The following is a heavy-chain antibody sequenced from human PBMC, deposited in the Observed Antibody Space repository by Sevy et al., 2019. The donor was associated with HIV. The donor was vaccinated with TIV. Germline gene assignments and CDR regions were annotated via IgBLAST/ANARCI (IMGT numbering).Heavy chain of an antibody. Sequence: GGSLRLSCAASGFTFSNAWMNWVRQAPGKGLEWVGRIKSKTDDGTTDYAAPVKGRFTISRDDSKNTLYLQMNSLKTEDTAVYYCTTAALAAAGSTDYYYYGMDVWGQGTTVTVSS. CDR3: TTAALAAAGSTDYYYYGMDV. V-gene: IGHV3-15*07. CDR1: GFTFSNAW. CDR2: IKSKTDDGTT. D-gene: IGHD6-13*01. J-gene: IGHJ6*02.